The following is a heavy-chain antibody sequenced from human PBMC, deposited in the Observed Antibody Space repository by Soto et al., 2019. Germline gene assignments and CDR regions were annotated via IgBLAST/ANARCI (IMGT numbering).Heavy chain of an antibody. D-gene: IGHD3-3*01. Sequence: GVSLRLSCAASGFTFSSYSMNWVRQAPGKGLEWVSYISSSSSTIYYADSVKGRFTIARDNAKNSLYLQMNSLRDEDTAVYYCARSQAXFKYYDFWSGYPNWFDPWGQGTLVTVSS. CDR2: ISSSSSTI. J-gene: IGHJ5*02. CDR3: ARSQAXFKYYDFWSGYPNWFDP. CDR1: GFTFSSYS. V-gene: IGHV3-48*02.